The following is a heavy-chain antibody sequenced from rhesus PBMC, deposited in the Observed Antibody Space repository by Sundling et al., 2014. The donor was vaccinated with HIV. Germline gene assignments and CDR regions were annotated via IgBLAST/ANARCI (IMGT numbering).Heavy chain of an antibody. Sequence: QVQLQESGPAVVKPSETLSLTCVVSGGSIITGYWWSWIRQSPGKGLEWIGGIFGTGGSTKYNPSLRSRVTISTDTSKNQFSLKLTSVTAADTAVYYCARDVRTLGYWGQGVLVTVSS. V-gene: IGHV4-93*01. CDR1: GGSIITGYW. J-gene: IGHJ4*01. CDR3: ARDVRTLGY. D-gene: IGHD2-33*01. CDR2: IFGTGGST.